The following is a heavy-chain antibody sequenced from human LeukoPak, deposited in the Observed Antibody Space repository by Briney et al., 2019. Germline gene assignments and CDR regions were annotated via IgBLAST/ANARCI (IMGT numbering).Heavy chain of an antibody. CDR1: GFTFSSYA. CDR2: ISYDGSNK. D-gene: IGHD2-15*01. J-gene: IGHJ3*02. CDR3: ARAPGSSDDAFDI. Sequence: PGGSLRLSCAASGFTFSSYAMHWVRQAPGKGLEWVAVISYDGSNKYCADSVKGRFTISRDNSKNTLYLQMNSLRAEDTAVYYCARAPGSSDDAFDIWGQGTMVTVSS. V-gene: IGHV3-30-3*01.